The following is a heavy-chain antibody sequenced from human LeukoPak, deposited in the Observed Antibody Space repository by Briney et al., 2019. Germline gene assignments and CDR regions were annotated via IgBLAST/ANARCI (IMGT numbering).Heavy chain of an antibody. CDR3: AREYYDNSGGEDAFDI. D-gene: IGHD3-22*01. CDR1: GFTVSSNY. J-gene: IGHJ3*02. Sequence: PGRSLRLSWAASGFTVSSNYMNCVRQAPGEGLEWGSAFYSGGSPFYAGSVEGGFTISRDNSNNPVYLQMNSLRAEDTAMYYCAREYYDNSGGEDAFDIWGTGTMVTVSS. V-gene: IGHV3-53*01. CDR2: FYSGGSP.